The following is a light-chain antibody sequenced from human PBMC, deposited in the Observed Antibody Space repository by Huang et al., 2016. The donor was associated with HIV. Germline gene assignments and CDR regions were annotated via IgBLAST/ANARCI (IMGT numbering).Light chain of an antibody. Sequence: EIVMTQSPATLSVSPGERATLSCRASQSVSSNLAWYHQKHGQAPRLLIYGASTRVTGVPARFSGSGSGTEFTLAISSLQSEDFAVYYCQQYDNGPIAFGQGTRLEI. CDR2: GAS. CDR1: QSVSSN. V-gene: IGKV3-15*01. J-gene: IGKJ5*01. CDR3: QQYDNGPIA.